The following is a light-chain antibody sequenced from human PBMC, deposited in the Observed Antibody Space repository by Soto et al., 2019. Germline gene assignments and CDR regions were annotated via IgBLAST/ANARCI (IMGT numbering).Light chain of an antibody. CDR1: SSDVGV. CDR3: NSYTSTNTVV. CDR2: DVN. V-gene: IGLV2-14*03. Sequence: QSVLTQPASVSGSPGQSITISCTGASSDVGVSWYQQYPGKGTKLMIYDVNNRPARISNRFSGSKSGNTASLTISGLQAEDEDDYYCNSYTSTNTVVFGGGTKLTVL. J-gene: IGLJ3*02.